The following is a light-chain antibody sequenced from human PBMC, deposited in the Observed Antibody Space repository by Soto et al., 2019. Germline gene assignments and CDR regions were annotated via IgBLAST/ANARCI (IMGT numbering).Light chain of an antibody. CDR1: ALPKQY. CDR3: QSADSSDEVV. J-gene: IGLJ2*01. CDR2: KDS. Sequence: SYELTQPPSVSVSPGQTARITCSGDALPKQYAYWYQQKPGQAPVLVIYKDSERPSGIPERFSGSSSGTTVTLTISGVQAEDEADYYCQSADSSDEVVFGGGTKLTVL. V-gene: IGLV3-25*02.